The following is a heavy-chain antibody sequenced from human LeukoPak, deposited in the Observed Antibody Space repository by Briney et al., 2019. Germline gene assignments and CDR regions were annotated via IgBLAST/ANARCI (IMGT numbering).Heavy chain of an antibody. J-gene: IGHJ5*02. CDR2: IYTSGST. CDR1: GGSISSGSYY. V-gene: IGHV4-61*02. Sequence: PSETLSLTCTVSGGSISSGSYYWSWIRQPAGKGLEWIGRIYTSGSTNYNPSLKSRVTISVDTSKNQFSLKLSSVTAADTAVYYCARDVRGELWGSRRVYWFDPWGQGTLVTASS. D-gene: IGHD3-10*02. CDR3: ARDVRGELWGSRRVYWFDP.